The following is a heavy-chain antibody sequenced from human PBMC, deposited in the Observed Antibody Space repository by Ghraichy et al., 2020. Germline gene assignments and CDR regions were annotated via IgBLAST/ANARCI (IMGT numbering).Heavy chain of an antibody. Sequence: SETLSLTCSVSGDSVNGGDHFWTWIRQPPGKGLEWLGYTGSAYSNPSLKGRLTISVDTSNNQFSLNLRSVTAADTAVYFYARARDDYPHYYFDYWGQGVLVTVSS. V-gene: IGHV4-30-4*01. CDR2: TGSA. CDR1: GDSVNGGDHF. CDR3: ARARDDYPHYYFDY. D-gene: IGHD5-24*01. J-gene: IGHJ4*02.